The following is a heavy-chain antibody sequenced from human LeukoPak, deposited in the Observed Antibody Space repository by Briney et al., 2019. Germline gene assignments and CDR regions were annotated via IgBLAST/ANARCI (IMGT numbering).Heavy chain of an antibody. J-gene: IGHJ4*02. V-gene: IGHV4-39*01. CDR3: ARQDGGFDY. Sequence: SETLSLTCTVSGGSISSSSYYWVWIRQPPGKGLEWIGSIYYSGSTYYNPSLKSRVTISVDTSKNQFSLKLSSVTAADTAVYYCARQDGGFDYWGQGTLVTVSS. CDR2: IYYSGST. D-gene: IGHD3-3*01. CDR1: GGSISSSSYY.